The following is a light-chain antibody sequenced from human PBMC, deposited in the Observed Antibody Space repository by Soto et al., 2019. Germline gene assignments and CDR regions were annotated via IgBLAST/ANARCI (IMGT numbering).Light chain of an antibody. CDR2: KAS. V-gene: IGKV1-5*03. Sequence: DTQMTQSPSTLSVSVGDRVTITCRASQSINSWLAWYQLKPGKAPKLLIYKASNLESGGPSRFSGSASGTEFTLTISSLQPDDLATYYCQQYNGYSGTFGQGTKLEIK. CDR3: QQYNGYSGT. J-gene: IGKJ2*02. CDR1: QSINSW.